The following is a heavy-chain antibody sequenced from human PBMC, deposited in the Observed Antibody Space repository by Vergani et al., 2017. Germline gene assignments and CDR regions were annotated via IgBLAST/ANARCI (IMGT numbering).Heavy chain of an antibody. Sequence: QVQLVQSGAEVKKPGSSVKVSCKASGGTFSSYTTSWVRQAPGQGLEWMGRIIPILGIANYAQKFQGRVTITANKSTSTASMELISLRSEDTAVYYWARGGGGLNYCYYGMDVWGQGTTVTVSS. D-gene: IGHD2-15*01. V-gene: IGHV1-69*02. CDR3: ARGGGGLNYCYYGMDV. CDR1: GGTFSSYT. CDR2: IIPILGIA. J-gene: IGHJ6*02.